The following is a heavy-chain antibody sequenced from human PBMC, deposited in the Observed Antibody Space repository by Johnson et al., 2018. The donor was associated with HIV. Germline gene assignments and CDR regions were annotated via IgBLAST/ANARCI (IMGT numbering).Heavy chain of an antibody. CDR1: GFTFSSFG. V-gene: IGHV3-33*01. Sequence: QVQLVESGGGVVQPGRSLRLSCAASGFTFSSFGMHWVRQAPGKGLEWVAVIWYDGSDKYYADSVRGRFTISRDNSKNTLFLQMNSLRAEDTAVYYCVRRFYDSSAFDIWGQGTLVTVSS. D-gene: IGHD3-22*01. J-gene: IGHJ3*02. CDR3: VRRFYDSSAFDI. CDR2: IWYDGSDK.